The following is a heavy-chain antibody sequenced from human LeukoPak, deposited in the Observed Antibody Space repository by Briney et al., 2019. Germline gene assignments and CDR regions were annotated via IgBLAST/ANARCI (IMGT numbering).Heavy chain of an antibody. J-gene: IGHJ3*02. CDR1: GFTVSSNY. D-gene: IGHD3-22*01. CDR2: IYSGGST. V-gene: IGHV3-53*01. Sequence: PGGSLRLSCAASGFTVSSNYMSWVRQAPGKGLEWVSVIYSGGSTYYADSVKGRFTISRDNSKNTLYLQMNSLRAEDTALYHCARRGSGYYYGAAFDIWGQGTMVTVSS. CDR3: ARRGSGYYYGAAFDI.